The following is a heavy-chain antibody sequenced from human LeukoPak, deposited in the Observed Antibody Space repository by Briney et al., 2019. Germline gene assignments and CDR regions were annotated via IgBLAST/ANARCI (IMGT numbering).Heavy chain of an antibody. J-gene: IGHJ4*02. V-gene: IGHV3-9*01. D-gene: IGHD4-17*01. CDR2: ISWNSGSI. Sequence: HPGRSLRLSCAASGFTFDDYAMHWVRQAPGKGLEWVSGISWNSGSIGYADSVKGRFTISRDNAKNSLYLQMNSLRAEDTALYYCAKTGRTVTTPFDYWGQGTLVTVSS. CDR1: GFTFDDYA. CDR3: AKTGRTVTTPFDY.